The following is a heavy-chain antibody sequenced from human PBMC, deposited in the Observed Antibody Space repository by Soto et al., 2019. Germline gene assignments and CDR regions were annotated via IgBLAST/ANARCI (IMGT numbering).Heavy chain of an antibody. CDR3: ARRLLSIAVNRGHDAFDI. CDR2: IYPGDSDT. CDR1: GYSFTSYW. Sequence: GESLKISCKGSGYSFTSYWIGWVRQMPGKGLEWMGIIYPGDSDTRYSPSFQGQVTISADKSISTAYLQWSSLKASDTAMYYCARRLLSIAVNRGHDAFDIWGQGTMVTVSS. J-gene: IGHJ3*02. V-gene: IGHV5-51*01. D-gene: IGHD6-19*01.